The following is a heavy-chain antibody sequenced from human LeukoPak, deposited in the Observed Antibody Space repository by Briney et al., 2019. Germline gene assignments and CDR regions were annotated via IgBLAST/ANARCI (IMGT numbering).Heavy chain of an antibody. V-gene: IGHV3-21*01. CDR2: ISSSSSYI. CDR3: AREGFYYFDF. CDR1: GFTFSSYS. J-gene: IGHJ4*01. Sequence: PGGSLRLSCAASGFTFSSYSMNWVGQAPGKGLEWVSSISSSSSYIYYEDSVKGRFTIFRKNAKKLVYLEMNSLRAEDTAVYYFAREGFYYFDFWGQGTLVTVSS.